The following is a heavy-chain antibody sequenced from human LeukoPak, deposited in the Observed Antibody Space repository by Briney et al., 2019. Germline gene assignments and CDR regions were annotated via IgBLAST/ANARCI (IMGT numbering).Heavy chain of an antibody. CDR3: ARDFNYGPFDY. V-gene: IGHV3-48*03. CDR2: ISSSGSII. D-gene: IGHD4-11*01. Sequence: GGSLRLSCAASGFTFSSYEMNWVRQAPGKGLEWVSYISSSGSIIYYADSVKGRFTISRDNAKNSLYLQMNSLRAEDTAVYYCARDFNYGPFDYWGQGTLVTVSS. J-gene: IGHJ4*02. CDR1: GFTFSSYE.